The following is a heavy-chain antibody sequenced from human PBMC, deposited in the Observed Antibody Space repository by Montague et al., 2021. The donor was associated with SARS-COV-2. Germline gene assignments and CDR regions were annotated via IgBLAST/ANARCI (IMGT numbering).Heavy chain of an antibody. V-gene: IGHV4-59*01. D-gene: IGHD5-12*01. CDR2: IYYNTGNT. CDR1: GGSISDYY. CDR3: ARGTGYDYYFDC. Sequence: SETLSLTCSVSGGSISDYYWNWIRQPPGKGLEWIGYIYYNTGNTNYNPSLQSRVTISLDTFKNQFSLNLRSVTAADTALYFCARGTGYDYYFDCWGLGTLVTVSS. J-gene: IGHJ4*02.